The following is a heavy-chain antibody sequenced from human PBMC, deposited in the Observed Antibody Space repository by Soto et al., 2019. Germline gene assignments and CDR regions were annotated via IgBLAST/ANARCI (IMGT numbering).Heavy chain of an antibody. V-gene: IGHV4-34*02. CDR3: ARTDIVTTNCFDP. Sequence: QVHLQQWGAGLLKPSETLSLTCAVYGESFIGYDWTWSRQPPGRGLEWIGEINHRGSANYNPSLKSRVTISVDTSNNQFSLKLSSVTAADTSVDYCARTDIVTTNCFDPWGQGTLVTVSS. D-gene: IGHD5-12*01. J-gene: IGHJ5*02. CDR1: GESFIGYD. CDR2: INHRGSA.